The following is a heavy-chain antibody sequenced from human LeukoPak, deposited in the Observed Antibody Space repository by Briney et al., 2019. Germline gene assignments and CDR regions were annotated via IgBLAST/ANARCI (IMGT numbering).Heavy chain of an antibody. CDR1: GGSFSGYY. J-gene: IGHJ4*02. CDR2: INHSGST. Sequence: PSETLSLTCAVYGGSFSGYYWSWIRQPPGKGLEWIGEINHSGSTNYNPSLKSRVTISVDTSKNQFSLKLSSVTAADTAVYYCARALRPFDYWGQGTLVTVSS. D-gene: IGHD4-17*01. V-gene: IGHV4-34*01. CDR3: ARALRPFDY.